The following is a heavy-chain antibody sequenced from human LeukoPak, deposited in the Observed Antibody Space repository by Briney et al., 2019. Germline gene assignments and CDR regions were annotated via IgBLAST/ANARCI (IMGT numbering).Heavy chain of an antibody. CDR3: ARHVNDGSGSYYNPYYYYGMDV. CDR2: IYYSGST. D-gene: IGHD3-10*01. CDR1: GGSISSSSYY. V-gene: IGHV4-39*01. J-gene: IGHJ6*02. Sequence: PSETLSLTCTVSGGSISSSSYYWGWIRQPPGKGLEWIGSIYYSGSTYYNPSLKSRVTISVDTSKNQFSLKLSSVTAADTAVCYCARHVNDGSGSYYNPYYYYGMDVWGQGTTVTVSS.